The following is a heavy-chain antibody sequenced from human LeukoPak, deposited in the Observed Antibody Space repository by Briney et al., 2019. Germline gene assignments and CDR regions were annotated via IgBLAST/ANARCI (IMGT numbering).Heavy chain of an antibody. CDR2: ISVSSGST. Sequence: GGSLRLSCAASQFTFSNYAMSWVRQAPGKGLEWVSAISVSSGSTYYADSVKGRYTISRDNSKNTLYPQMNSLRVEDTAVYYCAKGWSGYDAFDIWGQGTMVTVSS. CDR3: AKGWSGYDAFDI. D-gene: IGHD3-3*01. J-gene: IGHJ3*02. V-gene: IGHV3-23*01. CDR1: QFTFSNYA.